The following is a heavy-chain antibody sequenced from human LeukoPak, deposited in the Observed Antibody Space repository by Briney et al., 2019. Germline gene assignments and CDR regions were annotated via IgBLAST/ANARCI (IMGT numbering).Heavy chain of an antibody. CDR3: ARDTRRGIVGATSLDY. J-gene: IGHJ4*02. D-gene: IGHD1-26*01. CDR2: ISAYNGNT. CDR1: GYTFTSYG. V-gene: IGHV1-18*01. Sequence: GASVKVSCKASGYTFTSYGISWVRQAPGQGLEWMGWISAYNGNTNYAQKLQGRVTMTTDTSTSTAYMELRSLRSDDTAVYYCARDTRRGIVGATSLDYWGQGTLVTVSS.